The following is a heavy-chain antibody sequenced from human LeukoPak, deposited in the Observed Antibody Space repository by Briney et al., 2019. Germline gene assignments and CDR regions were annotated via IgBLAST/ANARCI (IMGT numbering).Heavy chain of an antibody. V-gene: IGHV3-23*01. CDR2: ISGSGGST. D-gene: IGHD2-2*01. CDR1: GFTFSSYA. J-gene: IGHJ4*02. CDR3: AKGYCISTSCKESFFDY. Sequence: GGSLRLSCAASGFTFSSYAMNWVRQAPGKGLEWVSAISGSGGSTYYFVKGRFTISRDNSKNTLYLQMNSLRAEDTAVYYCAKGYCISTSCKESFFDYWGQGTLVTVSS.